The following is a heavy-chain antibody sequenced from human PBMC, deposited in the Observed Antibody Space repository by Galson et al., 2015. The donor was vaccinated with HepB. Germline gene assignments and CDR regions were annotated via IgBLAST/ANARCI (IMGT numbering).Heavy chain of an antibody. Sequence: QSGAEVKKPGESLRISCKGSGYSFTSYWISWVRQMPGKGLEWMGRIDPSDSYTNYSPSFQGHVTISADKSISTAYLQWSSLKASDTAMYYCARILSVGYCSGGSCYDWGQGTLVTVSS. CDR1: GYSFTSYW. CDR3: ARILSVGYCSGGSCYD. V-gene: IGHV5-10-1*01. CDR2: IDPSDSYT. D-gene: IGHD2-15*01. J-gene: IGHJ4*02.